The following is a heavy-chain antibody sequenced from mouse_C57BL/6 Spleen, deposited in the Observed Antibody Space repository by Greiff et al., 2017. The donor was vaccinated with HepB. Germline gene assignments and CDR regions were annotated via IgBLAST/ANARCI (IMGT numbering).Heavy chain of an antibody. D-gene: IGHD1-1*01. CDR1: GFTFSDAW. Sequence: EVKVEESGGGLVQPGGSMKLSCAASGFTFSDAWMDWVRQSPEKGLEWVAEIRNKANNHATYYAESVKGRFTISRDDSKSSVYLQMNSLRAEDTGIYYCTRVSTVVAHFDYWGQGTTLTVSS. CDR3: TRVSTVVAHFDY. V-gene: IGHV6-6*01. J-gene: IGHJ2*01. CDR2: IRNKANNHAT.